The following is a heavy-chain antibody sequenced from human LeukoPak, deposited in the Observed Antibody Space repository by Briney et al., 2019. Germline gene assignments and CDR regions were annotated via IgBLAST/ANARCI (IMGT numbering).Heavy chain of an antibody. D-gene: IGHD2-15*01. CDR3: VRSGLHRFDY. CDR2: FSDSGGST. Sequence: GGSLRLSCAASGFTFSSYAMSWVRQAPGKGLEWVSTFSDSGGSTHYADSVKGRFTISRDNSKNTLYLQMNSLRAEDTAVYYCVRSGLHRFDYWGQGTLVTVSS. CDR1: GFTFSSYA. V-gene: IGHV3-23*01. J-gene: IGHJ4*02.